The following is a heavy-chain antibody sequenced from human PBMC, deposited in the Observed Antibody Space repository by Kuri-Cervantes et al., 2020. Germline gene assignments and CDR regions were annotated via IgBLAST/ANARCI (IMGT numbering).Heavy chain of an antibody. D-gene: IGHD3-3*01. CDR3: ARDYCYYDFWSGCSGLDY. V-gene: IGHV4-39*07. J-gene: IGHJ4*02. CDR1: GDSFSSSSYY. CDR2: ISYRGST. Sequence: SETLSLTCTVSGDSFSSSSYYWGWIRQSPGKRLEWIETISYRGSTYYNPSLKSRVTISVDTSKNQFSLKLSSVTAADTAVYYCARDYCYYDFWSGCSGLDYWGQGTLVTVSS.